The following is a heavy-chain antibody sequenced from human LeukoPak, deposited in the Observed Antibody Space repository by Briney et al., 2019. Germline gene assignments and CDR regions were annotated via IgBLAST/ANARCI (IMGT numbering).Heavy chain of an antibody. CDR2: ISYNGSNK. CDR3: ARDQIIVTTILDYHYGMDV. J-gene: IGHJ6*02. CDR1: GFTFSSYT. Sequence: PGGSLRLSCAASGFTFSSYTMHWVRQAPGKGLEWVTFISYNGSNKYYADSVKGRFTISRDNSKNTLYLQMNSLKPEDTAVYYCARDQIIVTTILDYHYGMDVWGQGTTVTVSS. V-gene: IGHV3-30-3*01. D-gene: IGHD5-12*01.